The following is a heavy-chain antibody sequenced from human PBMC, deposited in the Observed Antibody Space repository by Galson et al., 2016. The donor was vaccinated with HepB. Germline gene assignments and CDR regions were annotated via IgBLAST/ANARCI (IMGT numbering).Heavy chain of an antibody. CDR2: IYYSGST. D-gene: IGHD3-16*01. CDR1: GGSISSGSYY. V-gene: IGHV4-39*01. J-gene: IGHJ6*02. Sequence: ETLSLTCSVSGGSISSGSYYWGWIRQSPGKGLEWIGSIYYSGSTYYNPSLKSRVTISVDPSKNQFSLNLRSMTAADTAVYYCATGDSYDGASHYSATDVCGQGTTVTVAS. CDR3: ATGDSYDGASHYSATDV.